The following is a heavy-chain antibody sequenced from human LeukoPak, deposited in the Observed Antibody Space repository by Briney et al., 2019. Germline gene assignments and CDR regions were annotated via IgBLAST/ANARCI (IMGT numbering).Heavy chain of an antibody. V-gene: IGHV3-23*01. Sequence: GGSLRLSCLASGFTSNNFAMSWVRQAPGKGLEWVSAISGGDVTTSYADSVKGRFTISGDNSRNTLYLQMNSLRAEDTAIYYCAKDLGRLGEGATMDYWGQGILVAVSS. CDR3: AKDLGRLGEGATMDY. D-gene: IGHD1-26*01. CDR1: GFTSNNFA. CDR2: ISGGDVTT. J-gene: IGHJ4*02.